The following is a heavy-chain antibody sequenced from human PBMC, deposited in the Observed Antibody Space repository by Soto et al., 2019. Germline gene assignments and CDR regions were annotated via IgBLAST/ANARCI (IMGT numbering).Heavy chain of an antibody. J-gene: IGHJ6*02. CDR3: ARRSGCISTSCLGYYYYGMDV. CDR1: GYTLTELS. Sequence: ASVKVSCKVSGYTLTELSMHWVRQAPGKGLEWMGGFDPEDGETIYAQKFQGRVTMTEDTSTDTAYMELSSLRSEDTAVYYCARRSGCISTSCLGYYYYGMDVWGQGTTVTVSS. V-gene: IGHV1-24*01. D-gene: IGHD2-2*01. CDR2: FDPEDGET.